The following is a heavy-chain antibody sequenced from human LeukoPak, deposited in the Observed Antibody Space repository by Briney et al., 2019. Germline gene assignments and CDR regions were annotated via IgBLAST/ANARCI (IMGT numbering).Heavy chain of an antibody. D-gene: IGHD2-15*01. Sequence: KPGGSLRLSCAASGFTLTSYYMHWVRQAPGQGLEWMGIINPSGGSTSYAQKFQGRVTMTRDTSTSTVYMELSSLRSEDTAVYYCARDTCSGGSCYSGDGGMDVWGQGTTVTVSS. J-gene: IGHJ6*02. CDR2: INPSGGST. CDR1: GFTLTSYY. CDR3: ARDTCSGGSCYSGDGGMDV. V-gene: IGHV1-46*01.